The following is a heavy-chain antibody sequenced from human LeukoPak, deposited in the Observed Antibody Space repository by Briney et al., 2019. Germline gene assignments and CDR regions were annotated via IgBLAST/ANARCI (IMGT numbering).Heavy chain of an antibody. V-gene: IGHV1-69*04. Sequence: SVKVSCKASGGTFSSYAISWVRQAPGQGLEWMGKIIPILGIANYAQKFQGRVTITADKSTSTAYMELSSLRSEDTAVYYCARGTSPAHYYYYYGMDVWGQGTTVTVSS. CDR2: IIPILGIA. J-gene: IGHJ6*02. D-gene: IGHD2-2*01. CDR3: ARGTSPAHYYYYYGMDV. CDR1: GGTFSSYA.